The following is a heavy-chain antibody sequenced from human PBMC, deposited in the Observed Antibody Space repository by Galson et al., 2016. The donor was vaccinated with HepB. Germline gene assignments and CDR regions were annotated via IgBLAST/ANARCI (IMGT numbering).Heavy chain of an antibody. CDR1: GFTFSSYA. CDR3: ATDNLAYCGADCYS. D-gene: IGHD2-21*02. V-gene: IGHV3-23*01. Sequence: SLRLSCAASGFTFSSYAMMWVRQTPGKGLEWVSSISGSGRITYYADSVRGRFTISRDNSKSTLYLRMNSLRAEATAVYYCATDNLAYCGADCYSWGQGTRVSVSS. CDR2: ISGSGRIT. J-gene: IGHJ5*02.